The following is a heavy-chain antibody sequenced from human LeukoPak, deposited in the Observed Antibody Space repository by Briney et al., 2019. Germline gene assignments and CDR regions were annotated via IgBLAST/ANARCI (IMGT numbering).Heavy chain of an antibody. V-gene: IGHV3-23*01. CDR3: AKDLSPLYYYYGMDV. CDR1: GFTFSNYA. CDR2: ISGSGGST. Sequence: PGGYLRLSCAASGFTFSNYAMSWVRQAPGKGLEWVSSISGSGGSTYYADSVKGRFTISRDSSKNTLYLQMNSLRAEDTAVYYCAKDLSPLYYYYGMDVWGQGTTVTVSS. J-gene: IGHJ6*02.